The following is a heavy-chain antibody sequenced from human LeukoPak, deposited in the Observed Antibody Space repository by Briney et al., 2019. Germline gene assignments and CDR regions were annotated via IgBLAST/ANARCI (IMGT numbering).Heavy chain of an antibody. V-gene: IGHV1-18*01. Sequence: ASVKVSCKASGYTFTSYGISWVRQAPGQGLEWMGWISAYNGNTNYAQEFQGRVTMTTDTSTSTAYMELRSLRSDDTAVYYCARDQPYYGDHLYAFDIWGQGTMVTVSS. CDR3: ARDQPYYGDHLYAFDI. D-gene: IGHD3-10*01. CDR1: GYTFTSYG. CDR2: ISAYNGNT. J-gene: IGHJ3*02.